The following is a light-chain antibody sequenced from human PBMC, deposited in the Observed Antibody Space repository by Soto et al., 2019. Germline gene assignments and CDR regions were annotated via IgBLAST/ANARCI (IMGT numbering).Light chain of an antibody. J-gene: IGKJ1*01. V-gene: IGKV3-15*01. CDR1: QTVMNN. CDR2: DAS. CDR3: QQYNNWPRT. Sequence: VVLTQSPGTLSVSPGDTATLSCRASQTVMNNLAWYQQKPGQAPSLLVFDASTRATGIPARFSGSGSGTEFTLTISSLQSEDFAVYYSQQYNNWPRTFGQGTKVEI.